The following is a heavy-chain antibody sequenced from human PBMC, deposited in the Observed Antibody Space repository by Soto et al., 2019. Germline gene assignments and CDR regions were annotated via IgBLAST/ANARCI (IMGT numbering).Heavy chain of an antibody. CDR3: VRRGTKTLRDWFHP. V-gene: IGHV4-4*07. D-gene: IGHD1-1*01. Sequence: SETPSLTCTVSGASISGFYWSWIRKSAGKGLEWIGRIYATGTTDYNPSLKSRVMMSVDTSKKQFSLKLRSVTAADTAVYYCVRRGTKTLRDWFHPWGQG. CDR2: IYATGTT. J-gene: IGHJ5*02. CDR1: GASISGFY.